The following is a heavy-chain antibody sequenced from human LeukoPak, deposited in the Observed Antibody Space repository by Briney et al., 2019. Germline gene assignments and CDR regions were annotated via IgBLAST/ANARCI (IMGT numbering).Heavy chain of an antibody. CDR3: ANPHRGSPHWYFDV. CDR2: IYDSGST. V-gene: IGHV4-59*01. Sequence: PAETLSLTCTVSGGSINGYYWSWIRQPPGKGLEWIGYIYDSGSTNYNPSLKSRVTISKDTSKNQFSLKKNSVTAADTAVYYCANPHRGSPHWYFDVWGRGTLVIVSS. J-gene: IGHJ2*01. D-gene: IGHD1-26*01. CDR1: GGSINGYY.